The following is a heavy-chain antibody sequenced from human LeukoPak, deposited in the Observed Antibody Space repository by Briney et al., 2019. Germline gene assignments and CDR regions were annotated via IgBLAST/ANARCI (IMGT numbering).Heavy chain of an antibody. CDR2: IYTSGTS. CDR3: ARDRAVPHYYYGMDV. J-gene: IGHJ6*02. CDR1: GYSISSGYY. D-gene: IGHD6-19*01. V-gene: IGHV4-4*07. Sequence: SETLSLTCTVSGYSISSGYYWGWIRQPAGKGLEWIGRIYTSGTSNYSPSLKSRVTMSLDLSKNQLSLKLNSVTAADTAVYYCARDRAVPHYYYGMDVWGQGTTVTVSS.